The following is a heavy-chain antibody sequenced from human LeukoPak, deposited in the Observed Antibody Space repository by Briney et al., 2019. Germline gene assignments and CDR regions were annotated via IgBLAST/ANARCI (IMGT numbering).Heavy chain of an antibody. D-gene: IGHD3-22*01. CDR1: GYTFTGYY. V-gene: IGHV1-2*02. J-gene: IGHJ4*02. CDR2: INPTSGGT. Sequence: ASVKVSCKASGYTFTGYYIHWVRQAPEQGLEWMGWINPTSGGTNYAQKLQGRVTMTTDTSTSTAYMELRSLRSDDTAVYYCARGSEGDSSGHYGLGYWGQGTLVTVSS. CDR3: ARGSEGDSSGHYGLGY.